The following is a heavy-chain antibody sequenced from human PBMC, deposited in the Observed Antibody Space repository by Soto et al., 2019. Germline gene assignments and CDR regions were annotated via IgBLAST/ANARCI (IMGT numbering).Heavy chain of an antibody. Sequence: QVQLVQSEAEVKKPGASVKVSCKASGYTFTSYAMHWVRQAPGQRLEWMGWINAGNGNTKYSQKLQGRVTITRDTSASTAYMELSSLRSEDTAVYYCARGVAGPLHWFDPWGQGTLVTVSS. D-gene: IGHD6-19*01. CDR3: ARGVAGPLHWFDP. V-gene: IGHV1-3*01. J-gene: IGHJ5*02. CDR2: INAGNGNT. CDR1: GYTFTSYA.